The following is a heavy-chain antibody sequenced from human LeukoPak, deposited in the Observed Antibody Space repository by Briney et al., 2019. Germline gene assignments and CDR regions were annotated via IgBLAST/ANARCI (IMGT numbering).Heavy chain of an antibody. J-gene: IGHJ3*02. CDR1: GYSXXSYW. CDR3: ASFSGGRSEAFAI. D-gene: IGHD2-15*01. Sequence: GXXLKISCKGSGYSXXSYWIGWVRQMPGKGLEWMGIIYPGDSDTRYSPSFQGQVTISADKSISTAYLQWSSLKASDTAMYYCASFSGGRSEAFAIWGQGTMVTVSS. CDR2: IYPGDSDT. V-gene: IGHV5-51*01.